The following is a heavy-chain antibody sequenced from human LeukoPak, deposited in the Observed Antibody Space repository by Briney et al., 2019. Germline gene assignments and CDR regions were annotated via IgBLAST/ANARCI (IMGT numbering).Heavy chain of an antibody. V-gene: IGHV3-11*04. J-gene: IGHJ4*02. D-gene: IGHD1-7*01. CDR1: GFTFTDYY. CDR3: ARDGEAFGWNYAFDY. Sequence: GGSLRLSCAASGFTFTDYYMSWIRQAPGKGLEWLSYISSSGSTIYYADSVKGRFTISRDNAKNSLYLQMNSLRAEDTAVYFCARDGEAFGWNYAFDYWGQGTLVTVSS. CDR2: ISSSGSTI.